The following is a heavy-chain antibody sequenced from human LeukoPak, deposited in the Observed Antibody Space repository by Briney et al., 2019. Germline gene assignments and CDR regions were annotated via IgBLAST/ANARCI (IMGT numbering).Heavy chain of an antibody. D-gene: IGHD6-19*01. Sequence: AASVKVSCKASGYTFTSYGISWVRQAPGQGLEWMGWISAYNGNTNYAQKLQGRVTMTTVTSTSTAYMELRSLRSDDTAVYYCARDQGWPTVYGMDVWGQGTTVTVSS. V-gene: IGHV1-18*01. J-gene: IGHJ6*02. CDR3: ARDQGWPTVYGMDV. CDR2: ISAYNGNT. CDR1: GYTFTSYG.